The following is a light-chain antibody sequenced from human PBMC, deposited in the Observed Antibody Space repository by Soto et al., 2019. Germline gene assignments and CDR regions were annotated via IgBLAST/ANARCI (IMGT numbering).Light chain of an antibody. CDR3: QTWATGYVV. Sequence: QLVLTQSPSASASLGASVKLTCTLSSGHSSYAIAWHQQQPEKVPRYLMKLNSDGSHTKGDGIPDRFSGSTSGAERYLTISSLQSEDEADYYCQTWATGYVVLGGGTQLTVL. CDR1: SGHSSYA. CDR2: LNSDGSH. J-gene: IGLJ2*01. V-gene: IGLV4-69*01.